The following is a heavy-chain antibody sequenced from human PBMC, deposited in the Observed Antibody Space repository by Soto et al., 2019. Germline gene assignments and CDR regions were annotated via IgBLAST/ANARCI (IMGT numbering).Heavy chain of an antibody. J-gene: IGHJ5*02. Sequence: PSETLSLTCTVSGGSISSYYWSWIRQPPGKGLEWIGYIYYSGSTNYNPSLKSRVTISVDTSKNQFSLKLSSVTAADTAVYYCSRASRVYSIVGATRGWFDPWGQGTLVTVSS. D-gene: IGHD1-26*01. CDR2: IYYSGST. CDR1: GGSISSYY. V-gene: IGHV4-59*01. CDR3: SRASRVYSIVGATRGWFDP.